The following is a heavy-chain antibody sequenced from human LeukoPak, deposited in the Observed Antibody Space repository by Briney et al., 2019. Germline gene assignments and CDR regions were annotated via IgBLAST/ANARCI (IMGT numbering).Heavy chain of an antibody. V-gene: IGHV1-46*01. CDR2: INPSGGST. J-gene: IGHJ3*02. D-gene: IGHD3-3*01. Sequence: ASVKVSCKASGYAFTSYYMHWVRQAPGQGLEWMGIINPSGGSTSYAQKFQGRVTMTRDTSTSTVYMELSSLRSEDTAVYYCARGFIRVSRFLEWRDAFDIWGQGTMVTVSS. CDR1: GYAFTSYY. CDR3: ARGFIRVSRFLEWRDAFDI.